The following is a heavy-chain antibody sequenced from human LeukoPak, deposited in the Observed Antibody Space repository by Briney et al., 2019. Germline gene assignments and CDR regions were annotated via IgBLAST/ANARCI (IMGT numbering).Heavy chain of an antibody. CDR1: GFTFSSYW. V-gene: IGHV3-7*01. Sequence: PGGSLTLSCAASGFTFSSYWMSWVRQAPGKGLEWVANIKQDGSEKYYVDSVKGRFTISRDNAKNSLYLQMNSLRAEDTAVYYCARGDSGYDYASYAFDIWGQGTMVTVSP. CDR2: IKQDGSEK. CDR3: ARGDSGYDYASYAFDI. D-gene: IGHD5-12*01. J-gene: IGHJ3*02.